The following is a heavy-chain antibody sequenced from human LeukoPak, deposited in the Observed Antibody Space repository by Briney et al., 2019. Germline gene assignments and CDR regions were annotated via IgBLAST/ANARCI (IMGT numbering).Heavy chain of an antibody. CDR1: GGSISGFF. Sequence: PSETLSLICSVSGGSISGFFWSWIRQPPGKGLGWIGYIYSSGSTNYSPTLKSRVTISEDTSKNQFSLNLRSVTAADTAVYYCARQGAVGGTYHYYGLDVWGQGITVTVS. V-gene: IGHV4-59*08. D-gene: IGHD6-19*01. CDR2: IYSSGST. CDR3: ARQGAVGGTYHYYGLDV. J-gene: IGHJ6*02.